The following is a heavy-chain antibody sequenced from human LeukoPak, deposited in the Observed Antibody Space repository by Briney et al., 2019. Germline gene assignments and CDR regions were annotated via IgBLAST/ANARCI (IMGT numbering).Heavy chain of an antibody. V-gene: IGHV3-23*01. CDR3: ATATLYYYDSSGKNDY. CDR2: ISGSDGGT. J-gene: IGHJ4*02. Sequence: GGTLRLSCAASGFTFSSYGMSWVRKAPGQGLEWVSAISGSDGGTYYADPVKDRLTIFRDNSKNKRYLLMNSLRAADAAAYYCATATLYYYDSSGKNDYRRQVALVTVSS. CDR1: GFTFSSYG. D-gene: IGHD3-22*01.